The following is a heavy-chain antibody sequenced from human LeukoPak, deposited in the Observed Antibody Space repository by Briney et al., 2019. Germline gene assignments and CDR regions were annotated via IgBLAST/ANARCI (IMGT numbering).Heavy chain of an antibody. CDR1: GYTFTGYY. CDR3: ARDGSASDYGDYVMGY. J-gene: IGHJ4*02. V-gene: IGHV1-2*02. CDR2: INPNSGGT. Sequence: ASVRVSCKASGYTFTGYYMHWVRQAPGQGLEWMGWINPNSGGTNYAQKFQGRVTMTRDTSISTAHMELSRLRSDDTAVYYCARDGSASDYGDYVMGYWGQGTLVTVSS. D-gene: IGHD4-17*01.